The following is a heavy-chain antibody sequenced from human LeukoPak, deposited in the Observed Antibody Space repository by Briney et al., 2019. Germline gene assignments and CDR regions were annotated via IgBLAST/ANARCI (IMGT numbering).Heavy chain of an antibody. V-gene: IGHV4-34*01. CDR2: INHSGST. D-gene: IGHD5-18*01. J-gene: IGHJ4*02. CDR3: ARGIGDTAMVKGEFDY. CDR1: GGSFSGYY. Sequence: SSETLSLTCAVYGGSFSGYYWSWIRQPPGKGLEWIGEINHSGSTNYNPSLKSRVTISVDTSKNQFSLKLSSVTAADTAVYYCARGIGDTAMVKGEFDYWGQGTLVTVSS.